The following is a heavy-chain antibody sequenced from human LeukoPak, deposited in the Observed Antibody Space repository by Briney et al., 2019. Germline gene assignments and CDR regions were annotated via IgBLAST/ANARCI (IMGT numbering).Heavy chain of an antibody. J-gene: IGHJ4*02. CDR3: SRVDWNPDY. CDR2: IHHSGST. CDR1: GYSISRAYH. D-gene: IGHD1-1*01. Sequence: SGTLSLTCAVSGYSISRAYHWGWIRQPPGKGLEWIGRIHHSGSTYYNSSLKSRVTISVDTSKNQFSLKVSSVTAGETAVIYFSRVDWNPDYWGEGTLVTVST. V-gene: IGHV4-38-2*01.